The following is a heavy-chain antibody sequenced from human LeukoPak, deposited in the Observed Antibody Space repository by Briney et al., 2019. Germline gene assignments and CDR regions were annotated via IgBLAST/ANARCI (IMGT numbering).Heavy chain of an antibody. V-gene: IGHV4-61*02. Sequence: SETLSLTCTVSGGSINSGSYYWSWIRQPAGKGLEWIGRIYTSGSTNYNPSLKSRVTISVDTSKNQFSLKLSSVTAADTAVYYCARVRSGYYYYMDVWGKGTTVTISS. CDR2: IYTSGST. D-gene: IGHD1-26*01. CDR1: GGSINSGSYY. CDR3: ARVRSGYYYYMDV. J-gene: IGHJ6*03.